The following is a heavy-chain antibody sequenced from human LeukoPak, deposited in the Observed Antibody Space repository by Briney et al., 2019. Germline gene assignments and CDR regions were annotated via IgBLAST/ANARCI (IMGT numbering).Heavy chain of an antibody. V-gene: IGHV5-51*01. CDR1: GYNFITYW. J-gene: IGHJ6*02. CDR3: ARHRVDSSSPRGMVV. Sequence: GESLKISCKGSGYNFITYWIGWVRQMPGKGLEWMGIIYPGNSDTRYNPSFQGQVTFSADRSISTAYLQWSSLKASDTAMYYCARHRVDSSSPRGMVVWGQGTTVTVSS. D-gene: IGHD6-13*01. CDR2: IYPGNSDT.